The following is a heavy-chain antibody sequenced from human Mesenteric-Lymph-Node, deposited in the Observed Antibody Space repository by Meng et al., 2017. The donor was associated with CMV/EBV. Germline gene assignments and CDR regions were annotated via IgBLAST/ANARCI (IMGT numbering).Heavy chain of an antibody. D-gene: IGHD1-26*01. Sequence: SGFTFDNSAMNWVRQAPGRGLEWVSAISSAGKTIYYADSVKGRFTTSRDNSKNTLYLQMNSLRAEDTAVYYCARGRGGSYPYWYFDLWGRGTLVTVSS. V-gene: IGHV3-23*01. J-gene: IGHJ2*01. CDR3: ARGRGGSYPYWYFDL. CDR2: ISSAGKTI. CDR1: GFTFDNSA.